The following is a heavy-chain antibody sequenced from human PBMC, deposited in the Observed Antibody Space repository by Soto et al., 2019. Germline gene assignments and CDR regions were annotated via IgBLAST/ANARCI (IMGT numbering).Heavy chain of an antibody. D-gene: IGHD2-2*02. Sequence: PSETLSLTCAISVDSVSSNSAAWNWIRQSPSRGLEWLGRTYYRSKWYNDYAVFVKSRITINPDTSKNQFSLQLNSVTPEDTAVYYCARVYCSSSSCYSYAFDIWGQGTMVTVSS. V-gene: IGHV6-1*01. CDR2: TYYRSKWYN. CDR1: VDSVSSNSAA. CDR3: ARVYCSSSSCYSYAFDI. J-gene: IGHJ3*02.